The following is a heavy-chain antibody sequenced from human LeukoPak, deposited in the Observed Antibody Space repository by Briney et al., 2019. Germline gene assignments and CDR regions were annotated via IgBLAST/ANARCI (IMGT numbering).Heavy chain of an antibody. D-gene: IGHD1-26*01. CDR2: IYYSGST. J-gene: IGHJ5*02. V-gene: IGHV4-30-4*01. CDR1: GGSISSGDYY. CDR3: ARGPIVGATQGWFDP. Sequence: SETLSLPCTVSGGSISSGDYYWSWIRQPPGKGLEWIGYIYYSGSTYYNPSLKSRVTISVDTSKNQFSLKLSSVTAADTAVYYCARGPIVGATQGWFDPWGQGTLVTVSS.